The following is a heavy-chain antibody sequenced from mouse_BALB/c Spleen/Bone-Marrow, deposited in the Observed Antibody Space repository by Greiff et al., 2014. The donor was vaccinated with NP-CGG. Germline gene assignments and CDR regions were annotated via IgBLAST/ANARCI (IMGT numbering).Heavy chain of an antibody. V-gene: IGHV1S29*02. CDR3: ARSYGNWYFDF. Sequence: EVQLQQSGPELVKPGASVKISCKASGYTFTDYNMHWVKQSHGKSLEWIGYIYPYNGGTGYNQKFKSKATLTVDNSSSTAYMELRSLTSEDSAVYYCARSYGNWYFDFWGAGTTVTVSS. J-gene: IGHJ1*01. CDR1: GYTFTDYN. CDR2: IYPYNGGT. D-gene: IGHD2-10*02.